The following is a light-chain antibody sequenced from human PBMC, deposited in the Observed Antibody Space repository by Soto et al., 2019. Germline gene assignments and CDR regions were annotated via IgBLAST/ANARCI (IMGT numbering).Light chain of an antibody. J-gene: IGKJ5*01. V-gene: IGKV3-20*01. CDR1: QAVHSKY. CDR2: GAS. Sequence: EIVLTQSPGTLSLSPGERATLSCRASQAVHSKYLAWYQQKPGQAPRLLIYGASSRATGIPDRFSGSGSGTDFTLTISRLEPEDFAVFYCQQYGSSPFTFGQGTRLDIK. CDR3: QQYGSSPFT.